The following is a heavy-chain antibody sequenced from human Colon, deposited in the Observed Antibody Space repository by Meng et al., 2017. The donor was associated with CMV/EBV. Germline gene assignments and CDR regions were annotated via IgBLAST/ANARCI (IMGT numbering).Heavy chain of an antibody. J-gene: IGHJ4*02. V-gene: IGHV4-34*01. CDR2: INHSGST. CDR1: GGSFSGYY. D-gene: IGHD6-13*01. CDR3: ASILFAAAAGGWGGY. Sequence: VPLTQWGAGLLKPSETLSLTCAVYGGSFSGYYWSWIRQPPGKGLEWIGEINHSGSTNYNPSLKSRVTISVDTSKNQFSLKLSSVTAADTAVYYCASILFAAAAGGWGGYWGQGTLVTVSS.